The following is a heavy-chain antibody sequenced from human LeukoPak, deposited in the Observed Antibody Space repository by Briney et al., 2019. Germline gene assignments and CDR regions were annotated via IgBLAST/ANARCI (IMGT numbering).Heavy chain of an antibody. Sequence: SETLSLTCAVSGGSVSSYYWSWIRQPPGKGLEWIGYIYYSGSTNHNPSLESRVTISVDTSKNQFSLKVTSVTAADTAVYYCARARLYYGSGSYLYFDFWGQGTLVTVSS. D-gene: IGHD3-10*01. V-gene: IGHV4-59*02. CDR2: IYYSGST. CDR3: ARARLYYGSGSYLYFDF. CDR1: GGSVSSYY. J-gene: IGHJ4*02.